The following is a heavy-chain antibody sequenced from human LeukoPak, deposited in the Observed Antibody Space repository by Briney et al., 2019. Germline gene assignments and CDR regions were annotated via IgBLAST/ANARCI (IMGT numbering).Heavy chain of an antibody. CDR3: AKDRETTSSGAFDY. CDR2: IAEDGSNE. J-gene: IGHJ4*02. Sequence: GGSLRLSCAASGFTFSSYGMHCVRQAPGQGLEWVAFIAEDGSNEKYTDSVKGRLTISRDNSNNTLYLRMNSLRAEDTGVYYCAKDRETTSSGAFDYWGQGTLVTVSS. D-gene: IGHD1-1*01. CDR1: GFTFSSYG. V-gene: IGHV3-30*18.